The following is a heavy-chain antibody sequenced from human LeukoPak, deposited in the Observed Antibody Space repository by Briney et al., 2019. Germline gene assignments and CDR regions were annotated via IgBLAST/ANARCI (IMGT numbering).Heavy chain of an antibody. CDR2: IKSKGDGETT. V-gene: IGHV3-15*01. D-gene: IGHD3-10*01. CDR1: EFTFTNAW. J-gene: IGHJ5*02. Sequence: GGSLRLSCAASEFTFTNAWMSWVRQAPGKGLEWVGRIKSKGDGETTDYAAPVKGRFFMSRDDSKDTLFLQMNGLMVEDTALYYYVTDLGLTMIRGVMVTWGQGTLVTVS. CDR3: VTDLGLTMIRGVMVT.